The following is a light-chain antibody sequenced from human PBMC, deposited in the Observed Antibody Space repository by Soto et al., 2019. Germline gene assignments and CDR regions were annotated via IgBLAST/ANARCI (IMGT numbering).Light chain of an antibody. V-gene: IGKV3-15*01. J-gene: IGKJ5*01. CDR3: QQYDNWPPVT. CDR2: GAS. CDR1: QSISIN. Sequence: ERVMTQSPATLSVSPGERATLSCRASQSISINLAWYQQKPGQAPRLLIYGASTRATGIPARFSGSGSGTEFTLTISSLQSEDFAVYYCQQYDNWPPVTFGQGTRLEIK.